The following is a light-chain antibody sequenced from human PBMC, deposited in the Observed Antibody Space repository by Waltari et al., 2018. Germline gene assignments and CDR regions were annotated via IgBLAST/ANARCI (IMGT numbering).Light chain of an antibody. Sequence: QSVLTQPPSASGTPGQRVTISCSGSSSSIGTNTLNWYQHLPGTAPKLLIYNNDKRPSGVPHRFSGSKSGTSASLAISGLQSEDEADYYCAAWDDSLNGWVFGGGTKLTVL. J-gene: IGLJ3*02. CDR1: SSSIGTNT. CDR2: NND. V-gene: IGLV1-44*01. CDR3: AAWDDSLNGWV.